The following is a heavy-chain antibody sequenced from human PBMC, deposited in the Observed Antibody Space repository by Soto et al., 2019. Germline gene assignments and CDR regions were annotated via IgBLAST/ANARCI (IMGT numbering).Heavy chain of an antibody. Sequence: SVKVSCKASGGTFSSYAISWVRQAPGQGLEWMGGIIPIFGTANYAQKFQGRVTITRDTSASTAYMELSSLRSEDTAVYYCARSGSPCSGGSCYQYYYYYGMDVWGQGATVTVSS. CDR1: GGTFSSYA. CDR2: IIPIFGTA. CDR3: ARSGSPCSGGSCYQYYYYYGMDV. D-gene: IGHD2-15*01. J-gene: IGHJ6*02. V-gene: IGHV1-69*05.